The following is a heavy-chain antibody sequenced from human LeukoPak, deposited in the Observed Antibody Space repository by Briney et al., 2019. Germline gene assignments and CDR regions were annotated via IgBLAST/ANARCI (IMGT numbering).Heavy chain of an antibody. Sequence: TGGSLRLSCSASGFTFSSYAMHWVRQAPGEGLEYVSAISSNGGSTYYADSVKGRFTISRDNSKNTLYLQMSSLRAEDTAVYYCVKGVVVVTARAFDYWGQGTLVTVSS. V-gene: IGHV3-64D*06. CDR3: VKGVVVVTARAFDY. D-gene: IGHD2-21*02. CDR2: ISSNGGST. CDR1: GFTFSSYA. J-gene: IGHJ4*02.